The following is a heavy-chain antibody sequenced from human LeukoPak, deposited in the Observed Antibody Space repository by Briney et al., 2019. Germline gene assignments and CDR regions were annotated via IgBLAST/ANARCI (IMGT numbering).Heavy chain of an antibody. V-gene: IGHV1-8*03. D-gene: IGHD4-11*01. Sequence: RASVKVSCKASGYMFTNYDINWVRQATGQGLEWMGWMNPQSGNTGYAQKFRGRVTITRDTSITTAYMELSSLRSEDTAVYYCARGPNYSTFGSAYYYYMDVWAKGPRSPSP. CDR3: ARGPNYSTFGSAYYYYMDV. CDR1: GYMFTNYD. CDR2: MNPQSGNT. J-gene: IGHJ6*03.